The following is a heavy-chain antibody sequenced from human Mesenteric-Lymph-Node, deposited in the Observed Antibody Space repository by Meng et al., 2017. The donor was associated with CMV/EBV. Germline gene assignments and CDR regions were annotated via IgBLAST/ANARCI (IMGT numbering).Heavy chain of an antibody. Sequence: GESLKISCAASGFTFSGYVMSWVRQAPGKGLEWVSGISGSGGSTHYADSVKGRFTISRDNSKNTLYLQMNSLRAEDTAVYYCAKRDFWSGYYLGFDYWGQGTLVTVSS. CDR2: ISGSGGST. J-gene: IGHJ4*02. CDR1: GFTFSGYV. CDR3: AKRDFWSGYYLGFDY. V-gene: IGHV3-23*01. D-gene: IGHD3-3*01.